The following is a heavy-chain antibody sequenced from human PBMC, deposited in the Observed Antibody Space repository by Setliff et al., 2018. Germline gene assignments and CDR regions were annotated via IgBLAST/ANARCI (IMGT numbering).Heavy chain of an antibody. Sequence: PSETLSLTCTVSGDSLSSSYWSWIRQPPGKGLEWIGRFSYGVSTIYNPSLESRVTFSVDTSKNQFPLKLTSVTAADTAVYYCARRVLECGRTACPLGGSYNWFDPWGQGIGVTVS. V-gene: IGHV4-59*08. CDR1: GDSLSSSY. J-gene: IGHJ5*02. CDR3: ARRVLECGRTACPLGGSYNWFDP. CDR2: FSYGVST. D-gene: IGHD3-3*01.